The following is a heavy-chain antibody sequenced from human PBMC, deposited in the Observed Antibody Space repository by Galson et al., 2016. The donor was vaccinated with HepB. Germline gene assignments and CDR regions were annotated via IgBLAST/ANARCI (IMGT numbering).Heavy chain of an antibody. CDR2: INHRGGT. J-gene: IGHJ3*02. CDR1: GGPFTGYY. CDR3: ARVALYNYNLRVPPLRPFDI. D-gene: IGHD5-24*01. Sequence: SETLSLTCLVSGGPFTGYYWSWVRQPPGKGLEWIGEINHRGGTNYNPSLKSRLSIPVDTSNNPFSLKVDSVTAADTAVYYCARVALYNYNLRVPPLRPFDIWGQGTTVTVSS. V-gene: IGHV4-34*01.